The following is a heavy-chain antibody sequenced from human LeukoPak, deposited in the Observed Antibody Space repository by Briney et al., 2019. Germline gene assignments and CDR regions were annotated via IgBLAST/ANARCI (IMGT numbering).Heavy chain of an antibody. D-gene: IGHD3-10*01. Sequence: SETLSLTCTVSGGSISSSSYYWGWIRQPPGKGLEWIGSIYYSGSTYYNPSLKSRVTISVDTSKNQFSLKLSSVTAADTAVYYCARGGVGITMVRVPLGIWGQGTMVTVSS. CDR2: IYYSGST. CDR3: ARGGVGITMVRVPLGI. V-gene: IGHV4-39*07. CDR1: GGSISSSSYY. J-gene: IGHJ3*02.